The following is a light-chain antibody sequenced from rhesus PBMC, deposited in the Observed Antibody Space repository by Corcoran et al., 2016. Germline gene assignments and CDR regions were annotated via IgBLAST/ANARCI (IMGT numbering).Light chain of an antibody. CDR2: AAS. CDR1: QGISTY. V-gene: IGKV1-43*01. CDR3: LQYNSNPYS. Sequence: IQMTQSPSSLSASVGDRVTITCRASQGISTYLNWYQQKLGKVPKRLIYAASSLESGVPSRFSGSGSGTDFTLTISSLQPEDFATYYCLQYNSNPYSFGQGTKVEIK. J-gene: IGKJ2*01.